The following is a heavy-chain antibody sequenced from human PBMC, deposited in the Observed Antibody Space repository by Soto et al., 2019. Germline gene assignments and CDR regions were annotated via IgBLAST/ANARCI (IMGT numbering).Heavy chain of an antibody. Sequence: PSETLSLTCTVSGGSISSYYWSWIRQPPGKGLEWIGYIYYSGSTNYNPSLKSRVTISVDTSKNQFSLKLSSVTAADTAVYYCATIPVRGARSGHYPGVLYWGQGTLVTVSS. J-gene: IGHJ4*02. D-gene: IGHD3-22*01. V-gene: IGHV4-59*01. CDR1: GGSISSYY. CDR3: ATIPVRGARSGHYPGVLY. CDR2: IYYSGST.